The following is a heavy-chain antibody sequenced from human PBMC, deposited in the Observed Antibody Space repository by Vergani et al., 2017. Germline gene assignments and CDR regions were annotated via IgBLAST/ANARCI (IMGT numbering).Heavy chain of an antibody. J-gene: IGHJ3*02. CDR1: GGSISSGSYY. V-gene: IGHV4-61*02. CDR2: IYTSGST. D-gene: IGHD3-16*01. CDR3: AREEGSAFGGLGAFDI. Sequence: QVQLQESGPGLVKPSQTLSLTCTVPGGSISSGSYYWSWIRQPAGKGLEWIGRIYTSGSTNYNPSLKSRVTISVDTSKNQCSLKLGSLTAADTAVYYCAREEGSAFGGLGAFDIWGQGTMVTVSS.